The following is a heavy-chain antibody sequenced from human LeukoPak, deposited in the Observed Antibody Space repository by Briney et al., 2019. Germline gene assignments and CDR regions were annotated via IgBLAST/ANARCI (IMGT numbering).Heavy chain of an antibody. J-gene: IGHJ5*02. CDR2: IYYSGST. V-gene: IGHV4-39*07. Sequence: PSETLSLTCTVSGGSISSSSYYWGWIRQPPGKGLEWIGSIYYSGSTYYNPSLKSRVTISVDRSKNQFSLKLSSVTAADTAVYYCARDLMFRGVIIPFGPWGQGTLVTVSS. CDR3: ARDLMFRGVIIPFGP. D-gene: IGHD3-10*01. CDR1: GGSISSSSYY.